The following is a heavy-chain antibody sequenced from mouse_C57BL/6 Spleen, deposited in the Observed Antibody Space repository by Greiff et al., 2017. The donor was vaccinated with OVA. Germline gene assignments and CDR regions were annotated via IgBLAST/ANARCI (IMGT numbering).Heavy chain of an antibody. Sequence: VKLVESGPGLVQPSQSLSITCTVSGFSLTSYGVHWVRQSPGKGLEWLGVIWSGGSTDYNAAFISRLSISKDNSKSQVFFKMNSLQADDTAIYYCASIYYGNYVLAYWGQGTLVTVSA. V-gene: IGHV2-2*01. D-gene: IGHD2-1*01. CDR2: IWSGGST. CDR1: GFSLTSYG. CDR3: ASIYYGNYVLAY. J-gene: IGHJ3*01.